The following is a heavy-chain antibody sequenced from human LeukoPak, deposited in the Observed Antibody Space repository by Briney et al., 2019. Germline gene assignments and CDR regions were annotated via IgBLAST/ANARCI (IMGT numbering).Heavy chain of an antibody. V-gene: IGHV4-38-2*02. J-gene: IGHJ3*02. CDR3: AREPGYSSGWYRAFDI. CDR2: IYHSGST. CDR1: GYSISSGYY. Sequence: SETLSLTCTVSGYSISSGYYWGWIRQPPGKGLEWIGSIYHSGSTYYNPSLKSRVTISVDTSKNQFSLKLSSVTAADTAVYYCAREPGYSSGWYRAFDIWGQGTMVTVSS. D-gene: IGHD6-19*01.